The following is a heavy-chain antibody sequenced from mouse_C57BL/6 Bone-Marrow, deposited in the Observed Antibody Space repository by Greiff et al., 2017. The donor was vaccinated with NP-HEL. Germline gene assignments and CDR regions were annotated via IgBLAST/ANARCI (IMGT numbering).Heavy chain of an antibody. D-gene: IGHD2-10*02. CDR3: ARPLEAWFAY. J-gene: IGHJ3*01. CDR1: GFTFSSYG. CDR2: ISSGGSYT. V-gene: IGHV5-6*01. Sequence: EVQGVESGGDLVKPGGSLKLSCAASGFTFSSYGMSWVRQTPDKRLEWVATISSGGSYTYYPDSVKGRFTISRDNAKNTLYLQMSSLKSEDTAMYYCARPLEAWFAYWGQGTLVTVSA.